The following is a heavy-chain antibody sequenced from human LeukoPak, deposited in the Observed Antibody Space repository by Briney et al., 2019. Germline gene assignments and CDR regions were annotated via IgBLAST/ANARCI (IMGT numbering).Heavy chain of an antibody. CDR3: ARGRVLSP. CDR1: GGSISSYY. D-gene: IGHD1-1*01. CDR2: IYYSGST. V-gene: IGHV4-59*01. Sequence: SETLSLTCTVSGGSISSYYWSWIRQPPGKGLEWIGYIYYSGSTNYNPSLKSRVTISVDTSKNQFSLKLSSVTAADTAVYYCARGRVLSPWGQGTLVTVSS. J-gene: IGHJ5*02.